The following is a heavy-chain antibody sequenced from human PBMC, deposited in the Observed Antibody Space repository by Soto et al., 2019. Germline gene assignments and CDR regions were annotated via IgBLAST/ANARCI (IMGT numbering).Heavy chain of an antibody. J-gene: IGHJ6*02. D-gene: IGHD5-12*01. Sequence: LRLSCAASGFTFSSYSMNWVRQAPGKGLEWVSSISSSSSYIYYADSVKGRFTISRDNAKNSLYLQMNSLRAEDTAVYYCAREVATIRGNYYYGMDVWGQGTTVTVSS. CDR3: AREVATIRGNYYYGMDV. CDR1: GFTFSSYS. V-gene: IGHV3-21*01. CDR2: ISSSSSYI.